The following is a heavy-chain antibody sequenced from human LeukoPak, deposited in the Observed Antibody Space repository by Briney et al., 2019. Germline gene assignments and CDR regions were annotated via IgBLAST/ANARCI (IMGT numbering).Heavy chain of an antibody. V-gene: IGHV4-61*02. J-gene: IGHJ3*02. Sequence: NPSQTLSLTCTVSGVSISSGFYYWSWIRQPPGKGLEWIGRIYTSGSTNYNPSLKSRVTISLDTSKNQFSLKLSSGIAADTAVYYCARAPGGYGSGSRGAFDIWGQGTMVTVSS. CDR1: GVSISSGFYY. CDR3: ARAPGGYGSGSRGAFDI. D-gene: IGHD3-10*01. CDR2: IYTSGST.